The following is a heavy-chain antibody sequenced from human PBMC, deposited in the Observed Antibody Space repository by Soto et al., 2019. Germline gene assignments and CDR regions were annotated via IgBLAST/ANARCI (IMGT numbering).Heavy chain of an antibody. J-gene: IGHJ6*02. Sequence: ASLKVSCEASGGTVSSYAISWVRHAPGQGLEWIGGIIPIFGTANYAQKFQGRVTITADESTSTAYTELSSLRSEDTAVYYCARGEYSSSSQATYYYYYGMDVWGQGTTGTVS. CDR2: IIPIFGTA. D-gene: IGHD6-6*01. CDR1: GGTVSSYA. V-gene: IGHV1-69*13. CDR3: ARGEYSSSSQATYYYYYGMDV.